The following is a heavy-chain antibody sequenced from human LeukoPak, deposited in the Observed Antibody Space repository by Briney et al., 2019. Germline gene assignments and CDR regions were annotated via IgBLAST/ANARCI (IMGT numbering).Heavy chain of an antibody. J-gene: IGHJ4*02. Sequence: GGSLRLSCAASGFTFSRMSWVRQAPGKGLEWVANINRDGSEKYYVDSVKGRFTISRDNTENSLSLQINSLRAEDTAVYYCARSDSIGSVDYWGQGTLITVPS. D-gene: IGHD2-21*01. CDR2: INRDGSEK. V-gene: IGHV3-7*01. CDR3: ARSDSIGSVDY. CDR1: GFTFSR.